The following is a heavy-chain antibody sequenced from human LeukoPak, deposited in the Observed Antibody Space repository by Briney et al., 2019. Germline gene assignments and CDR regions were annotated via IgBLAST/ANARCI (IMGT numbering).Heavy chain of an antibody. Sequence: GGSLRLSCAASGFTFSSYAMNWVRQAPGKGLEWVSVISGSGRSTYYADSVKGRFTISRDKSKNSLYLQMNSLRAEDTAVYYCARVLRYCSGGNCYSGGLGYMDVWGKGTTVTISS. D-gene: IGHD2-15*01. CDR3: ARVLRYCSGGNCYSGGLGYMDV. CDR2: ISGSGRST. J-gene: IGHJ6*03. V-gene: IGHV3-23*01. CDR1: GFTFSSYA.